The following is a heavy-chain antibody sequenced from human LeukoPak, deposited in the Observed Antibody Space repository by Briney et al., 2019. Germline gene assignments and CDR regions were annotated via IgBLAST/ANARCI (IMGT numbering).Heavy chain of an antibody. J-gene: IGHJ5*02. CDR2: ISLNGGAT. D-gene: IGHD3-10*02. V-gene: IGHV3-20*04. CDR1: GFTFDEYG. Sequence: GGSLRLSCAASGFTFDEYGMSWVRHGQGKGLEWVSGISLNGGATGYADSVKGRFTISRDNAKNSLYLQMNSLRAEDTALYYCVQSITKFIAWGQGTLVTVSS. CDR3: VQSITKFIA.